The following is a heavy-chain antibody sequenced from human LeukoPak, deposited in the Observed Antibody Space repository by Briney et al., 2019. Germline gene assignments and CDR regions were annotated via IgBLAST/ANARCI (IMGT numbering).Heavy chain of an antibody. J-gene: IGHJ5*02. V-gene: IGHV1-46*01. Sequence: ASVKVSCKASGYTFTSYYMHWVRQAPGQGLEWMGIINPSGGSTSYAQKFQGRVTMTRDTSTSTVYMELSSLRSEDTAVYYCAREGTYYGPKGWFDPWGQGTLVTVSS. CDR1: GYTFTSYY. D-gene: IGHD3-3*01. CDR2: INPSGGST. CDR3: AREGTYYGPKGWFDP.